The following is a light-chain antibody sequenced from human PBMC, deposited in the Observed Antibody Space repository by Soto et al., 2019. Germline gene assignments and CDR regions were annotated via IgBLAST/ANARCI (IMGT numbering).Light chain of an antibody. CDR1: SSDIGAYNY. J-gene: IGLJ1*01. V-gene: IGLV2-8*01. Sequence: QSVLTQPPSASGSPGQPVTISCTGTSSDIGAYNYVSWYQQHPGKVPKLMIYEVSERPSGVPDRFSASKSGNTASLTVSGLQAEDEADYYCSSHGGANNFYVFGTGTKVTVL. CDR2: EVS. CDR3: SSHGGANNFYV.